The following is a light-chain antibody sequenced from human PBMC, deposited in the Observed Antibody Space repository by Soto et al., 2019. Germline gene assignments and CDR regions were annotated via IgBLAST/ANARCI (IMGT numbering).Light chain of an antibody. CDR2: DVN. V-gene: IGLV2-14*03. J-gene: IGLJ2*01. CDR3: SSYTSIGTLVV. CDR1: TSDVGGYNY. Sequence: QSALTQPASVSGSPGQSITMSCTGTTSDVGGYNYVSWYQQHPGKAPKLMIYDVNNRPSGVSNRFSGSKSGSTASLTISGLLAEDEAAYYCSSYTSIGTLVVVGGGTKLTVL.